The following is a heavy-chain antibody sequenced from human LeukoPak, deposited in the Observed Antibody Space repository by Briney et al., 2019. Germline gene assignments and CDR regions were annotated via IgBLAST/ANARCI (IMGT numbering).Heavy chain of an antibody. Sequence: GASVKVSCKASGGTFSSYAISWVRQAPGQGLEWMGGIIPIFGTANYAQKFQGRVTITADESTSTAYMELSSLRSEDTAVYYCAAPETWGDYFDYWGQGTLVTVSS. CDR1: GGTFSSYA. J-gene: IGHJ4*02. CDR2: IIPIFGTA. D-gene: IGHD3-16*01. V-gene: IGHV1-69*13. CDR3: AAPETWGDYFDY.